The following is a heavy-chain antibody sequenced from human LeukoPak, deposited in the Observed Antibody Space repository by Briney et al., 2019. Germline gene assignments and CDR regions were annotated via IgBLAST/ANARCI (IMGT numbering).Heavy chain of an antibody. Sequence: GGSLRLSCAASGFTFSTYTMIWVRQAPGKGLEWVAYISSSSGTIHYADSVKGRFTISRDNAKNSLYLQMNSLRDEDTAVYYCASGDHHDTGGRSYWGQGTLVTVSS. CDR2: ISSSSGTI. CDR3: ASGDHHDTGGRSY. CDR1: GFTFSTYT. J-gene: IGHJ4*02. D-gene: IGHD2-8*02. V-gene: IGHV3-48*02.